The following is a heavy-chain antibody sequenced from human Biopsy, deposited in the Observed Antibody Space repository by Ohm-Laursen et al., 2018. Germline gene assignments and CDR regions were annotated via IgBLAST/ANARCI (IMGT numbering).Heavy chain of an antibody. CDR3: AKGRVGNSGSLDI. J-gene: IGHJ3*02. Sequence: SLRLSCTASGFSFSTYGIYWVRQAPGKGLEWVSAITVSADTTYYADSVRGRFTVSRDNSQNTLYLQMNILRAEDTAIYYCAKGRVGNSGSLDIWGHGTMVTVSS. CDR2: ITVSADTT. CDR1: GFSFSTYG. V-gene: IGHV3-23*01. D-gene: IGHD1-1*01.